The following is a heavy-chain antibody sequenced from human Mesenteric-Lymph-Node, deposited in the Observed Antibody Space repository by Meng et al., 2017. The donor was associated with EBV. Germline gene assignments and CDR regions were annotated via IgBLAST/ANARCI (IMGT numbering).Heavy chain of an antibody. Sequence: QLQESGPGLVKPSETLSLTCTVSGDSVSSGIYYWSWIRQPPEKEVEWIGYIYYSGSTDYNPSLKSRVTISVDTSKNQFSLKLSSVTAADTAVYYCAKYDNGWRTFEYWGQGTLVTVSS. CDR2: IYYSGST. D-gene: IGHD6-19*01. V-gene: IGHV4-61*01. CDR3: AKYDNGWRTFEY. CDR1: GDSVSSGIYY. J-gene: IGHJ4*02.